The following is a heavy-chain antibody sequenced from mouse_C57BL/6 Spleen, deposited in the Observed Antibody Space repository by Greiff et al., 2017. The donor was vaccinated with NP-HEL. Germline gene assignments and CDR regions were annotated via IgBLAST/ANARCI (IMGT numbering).Heavy chain of an antibody. CDR3: ARCHYDGYCEY. J-gene: IGHJ4*01. CDR2: IHPNSGST. CDR1: GYTFTSYW. Sequence: QVQLQQPGAELVKPGASVKLSCKASGYTFTSYWLHWVKQRPGQGLEWIGLIHPNSGSTNYNEKFKSKATLTVDNSSSTDYMQLSRQTSEDTAVYYSARCHYDGYCEYGGQGTTVTV. V-gene: IGHV1-64*01. D-gene: IGHD2-3*01.